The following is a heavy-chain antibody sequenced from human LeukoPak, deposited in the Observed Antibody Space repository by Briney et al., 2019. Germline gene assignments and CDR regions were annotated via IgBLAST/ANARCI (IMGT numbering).Heavy chain of an antibody. Sequence: TGGSLRLSCVASGFTFSDYWINWVRQAPGEGLEWVAHMKPDGSKKYYVDSVKGRFTISRDSAKNSLYLQMNSLTAEDTAVYYCARDAGYGYWVVDYWGQGTLVTVSS. J-gene: IGHJ4*02. CDR1: GFTFSDYW. V-gene: IGHV3-7*01. CDR2: MKPDGSKK. D-gene: IGHD5-18*01. CDR3: ARDAGYGYWVVDY.